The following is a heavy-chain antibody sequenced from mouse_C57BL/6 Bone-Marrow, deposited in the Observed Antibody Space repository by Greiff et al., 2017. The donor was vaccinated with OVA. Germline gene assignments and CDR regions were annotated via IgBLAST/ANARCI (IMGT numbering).Heavy chain of an antibody. J-gene: IGHJ1*03. Sequence: EVQVVESGAELVRPGASVKLSCTASGFNIKDDYMHWVKQRPEQGLEWIGWIDPENGDTEYASKFQGKATITADTSSNTAYLQLSSLTSEDTAVYYCTPITTVVATDWYFDVWGTGTTVTVSS. V-gene: IGHV14-4*01. CDR3: TPITTVVATDWYFDV. D-gene: IGHD1-1*01. CDR1: GFNIKDDY. CDR2: IDPENGDT.